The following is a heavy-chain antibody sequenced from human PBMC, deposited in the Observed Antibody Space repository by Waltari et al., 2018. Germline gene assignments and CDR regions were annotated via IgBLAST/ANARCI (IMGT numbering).Heavy chain of an antibody. CDR2: INHSGST. D-gene: IGHD1-26*01. J-gene: IGHJ5*02. V-gene: IGHV4-34*01. CDR3: ARRGIVGATTRLRLFDP. Sequence: QVQLQQWGAGLLKPSETLSLTCAVYGGSFSGYYWSWIRQPPGKGLEWIGEINHSGSTNYNPSLKSRVTISVDTSKNQFSLKLSSVTAADTAVYYCARRGIVGATTRLRLFDPWGQGTLVTVSS. CDR1: GGSFSGYY.